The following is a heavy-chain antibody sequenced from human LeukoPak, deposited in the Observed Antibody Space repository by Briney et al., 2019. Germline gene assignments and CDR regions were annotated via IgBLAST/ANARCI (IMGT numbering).Heavy chain of an antibody. CDR2: IYTTGST. J-gene: IGHJ6*03. CDR3: AREDSGSYYNFYYFYMDV. Sequence: SETLSLTCTVSGGSISDYYWSWIRQPAGKGLEWIGRIYTTGSTNYTPSLKSRVTMSLDTSKTQFYLSLSSVTAADTAVYYCAREDSGSYYNFYYFYMDVWGKGTTVTISS. CDR1: GGSISDYY. V-gene: IGHV4-4*07. D-gene: IGHD3-10*01.